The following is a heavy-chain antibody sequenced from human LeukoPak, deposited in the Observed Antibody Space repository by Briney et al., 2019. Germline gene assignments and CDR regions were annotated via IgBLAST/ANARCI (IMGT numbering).Heavy chain of an antibody. CDR2: IYHTGRT. Sequence: SETLSLTCAISTYSINSDYHWAWIRQPPGQGLEWIGSIYHTGRTYYNPAHKTRVTILLDTSRNQFSLRLSSVTASDTAVYFCARHVSGNLWYFDDWGQGTLVTVSS. CDR3: ARHVSGNLWYFDD. J-gene: IGHJ4*02. V-gene: IGHV4-38-2*01. CDR1: TYSINSDYH. D-gene: IGHD1-26*01.